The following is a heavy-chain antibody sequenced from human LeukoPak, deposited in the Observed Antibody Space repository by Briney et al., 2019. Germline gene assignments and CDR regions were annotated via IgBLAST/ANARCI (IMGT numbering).Heavy chain of an antibody. J-gene: IGHJ6*02. V-gene: IGHV1-18*01. D-gene: IGHD2-2*01. CDR1: GYTFTNYG. CDR3: ARDLDTVVALAAPRHYGMDV. Sequence: GASVKVSCKASGYTFTNYGISWVRQAPGQGLEWMGWSSAYNGNTNYVQKLQGRVTMTTDTSASTAYMELRSLRSDDTAVYYCARDLDTVVALAAPRHYGMDVWGQGTTVTVSS. CDR2: SSAYNGNT.